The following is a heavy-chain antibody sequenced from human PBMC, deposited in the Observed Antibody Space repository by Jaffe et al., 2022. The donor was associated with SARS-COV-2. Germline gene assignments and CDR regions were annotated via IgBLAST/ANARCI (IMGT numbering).Heavy chain of an antibody. Sequence: EVQLLESGGGLVQPGGSLRLSCAASGFTFSSYAMSWVRQAPGKGLEWVSAISGSGGSTYYADSVKGRFTISRDNSKNTLYLQMNSLRAEDTAVYYCAKDRERRPYCSSTSCFTYYFDYWGQGTLVTVSS. J-gene: IGHJ4*02. V-gene: IGHV3-23*01. CDR1: GFTFSSYA. CDR3: AKDRERRPYCSSTSCFTYYFDY. D-gene: IGHD2-2*02. CDR2: ISGSGGST.